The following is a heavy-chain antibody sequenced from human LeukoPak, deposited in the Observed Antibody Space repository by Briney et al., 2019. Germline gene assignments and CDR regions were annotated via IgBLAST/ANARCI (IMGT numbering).Heavy chain of an antibody. J-gene: IGHJ4*02. Sequence: GRSLRLSCAASGFTFDDYAMHWVRQAPGKGLEWVSGISWNSGSIGYADSVKGRFTISRDNSKNTLYLQMNSLRAEDTAVYYCAREIYSSGHRGFDYWGQGTLVTVSS. CDR1: GFTFDDYA. CDR3: AREIYSSGHRGFDY. CDR2: ISWNSGSI. D-gene: IGHD6-19*01. V-gene: IGHV3-9*01.